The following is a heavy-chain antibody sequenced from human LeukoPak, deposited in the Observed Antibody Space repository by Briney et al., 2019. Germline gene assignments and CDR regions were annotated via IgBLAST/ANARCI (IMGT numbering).Heavy chain of an antibody. CDR3: ARPHGDYYDSSGYHDAFDI. J-gene: IGHJ3*02. Sequence: ASVKVSCKASGYTFTSYGISWVRQAPGQGLEWMGWISAYNGNTNYAQKLQGRVTMTTDTSTSTAYMELRSLRSDDTAVYYCARPHGDYYDSSGYHDAFDIWGQGTIVTVSS. V-gene: IGHV1-18*01. D-gene: IGHD3-22*01. CDR2: ISAYNGNT. CDR1: GYTFTSYG.